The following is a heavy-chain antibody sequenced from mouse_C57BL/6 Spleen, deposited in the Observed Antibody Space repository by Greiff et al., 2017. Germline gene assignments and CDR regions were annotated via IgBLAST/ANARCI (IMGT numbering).Heavy chain of an antibody. V-gene: IGHV1-75*01. J-gene: IGHJ2*01. CDR1: GYTFTDYY. D-gene: IGHD2-1*01. Sequence: QVQLQQSGPELVKPGASVKISCKASGYTFTDYYINWVKQRPGQGLEWIGWIFPGSGSTYYNEKFKGKATLTVDKSSSTAYMLLRSLTSEDSAVYFCARHYGNRYYFDYWGQGTTLTVSS. CDR2: IFPGSGST. CDR3: ARHYGNRYYFDY.